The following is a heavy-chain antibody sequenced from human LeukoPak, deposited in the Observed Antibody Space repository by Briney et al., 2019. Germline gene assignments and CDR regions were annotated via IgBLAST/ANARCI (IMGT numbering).Heavy chain of an antibody. J-gene: IGHJ4*02. CDR1: GFTFSSFG. D-gene: IGHD3-3*01. CDR3: ARDLGRGITPFDH. V-gene: IGHV3-33*01. Sequence: GGSLRPSCAASGFTFSSFGMHWVRQAPVRGLEWVAVIWDDGSKKYYADSVKARFTISRDNTKNTVYLQMDSLRAEDTALYYCARDLGRGITPFDHWGQGTLVTVSS. CDR2: IWDDGSKK.